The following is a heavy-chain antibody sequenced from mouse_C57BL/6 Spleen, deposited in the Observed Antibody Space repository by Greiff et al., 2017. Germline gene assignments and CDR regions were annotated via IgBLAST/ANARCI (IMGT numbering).Heavy chain of an antibody. CDR1: GYAFSSSW. CDR3: ARSDYYGSSVY. D-gene: IGHD1-1*01. V-gene: IGHV1-82*01. J-gene: IGHJ2*01. CDR2: IYPGDGDT. Sequence: QVQLQQSGPELVKPGASVKISCKASGYAFSSSWMNWVKQRPGKGLEWIGRIYPGDGDTNYNGKFKGKATLPVDKSSSTAYMQLSSLTSADSAVDYGARSDYYGSSVYWGQGTTLTVSS.